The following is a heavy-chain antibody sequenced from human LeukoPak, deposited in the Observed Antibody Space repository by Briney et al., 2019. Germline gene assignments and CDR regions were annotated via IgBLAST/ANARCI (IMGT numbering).Heavy chain of an antibody. CDR2: IKADGGEK. D-gene: IGHD6-6*01. Sequence: GGSLRLSCAASGFTFSTYWMNWFRQTPGKGLEWVAKIKADGGEKVHVAPVKGRFTISRDNAKNSLYLQMNSLRVEDTAVYYCARGGAARPDFWGQGTLVTVSS. V-gene: IGHV3-7*01. CDR3: ARGGAARPDF. CDR1: GFTFSTYW. J-gene: IGHJ4*02.